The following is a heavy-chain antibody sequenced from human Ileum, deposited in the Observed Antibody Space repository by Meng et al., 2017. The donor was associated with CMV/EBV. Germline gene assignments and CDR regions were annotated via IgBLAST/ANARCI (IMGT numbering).Heavy chain of an antibody. CDR3: ARGRQSCNNRICHVTWFDP. CDR1: GFTFSTYW. D-gene: IGHD3-10*01. J-gene: IGHJ5*02. CDR2: ISYTSNYK. V-gene: IGHV3-21*01. Sequence: GGSLRLSCAASGFTFSTYWMSWVRQAPGKGLEWVSSISYTSNYKYYADSVKGRFTISRDNAENSLYLQMNGLSAEDTAVYYCARGRQSCNNRICHVTWFDPWGQGTLVTVSS.